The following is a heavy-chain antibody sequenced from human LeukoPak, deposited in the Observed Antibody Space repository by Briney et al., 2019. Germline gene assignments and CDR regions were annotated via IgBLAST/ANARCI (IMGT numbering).Heavy chain of an antibody. CDR3: AKDGGSGYYYFDY. CDR1: RFTFSSYA. CDR2: ISGSGGST. Sequence: GGSLRLSCAASRFTFSSYAMSWVRQAPGKGLEWVSAISGSGGSTYYADSVKGRFTISRDNSKNTLYVQMNSLRAEDTAVYYCAKDGGSGYYYFDYWGQGTLVTVSS. J-gene: IGHJ4*02. V-gene: IGHV3-23*01. D-gene: IGHD3-22*01.